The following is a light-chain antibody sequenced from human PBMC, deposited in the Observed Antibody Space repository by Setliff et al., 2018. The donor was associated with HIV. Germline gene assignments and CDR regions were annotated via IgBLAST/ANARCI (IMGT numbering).Light chain of an antibody. J-gene: IGLJ3*02. CDR1: SSTFENYNF. Sequence: QSVLTQPASVSGSPGQSITISCTGSSSTFENYNFVSWYQQSPGKAPKMIIYEVSQRPSGVPDRFSGSKSGNTASLAVAGLQAEDEADYYCSSYTGSDNWVFGGGTKVTV. CDR2: EVS. V-gene: IGLV2-8*01. CDR3: SSYTGSDNWV.